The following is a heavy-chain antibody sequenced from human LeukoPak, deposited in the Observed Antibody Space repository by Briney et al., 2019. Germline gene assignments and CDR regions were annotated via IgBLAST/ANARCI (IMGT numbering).Heavy chain of an antibody. CDR1: GFTFTTYW. CDR2: IRQDGSEK. J-gene: IGHJ4*02. D-gene: IGHD6-13*01. CDR3: ARRLTSGWYIRY. Sequence: GGSLRLSCAASGFTFTTYWMTWVRQAPGEGLEWVANIRQDGSEKYYVDSVKGRFTISRDNANNSLYLQMNSLRAEDTAVYYCARRLTSGWYIRYWGQGTLVTVSS. V-gene: IGHV3-7*01.